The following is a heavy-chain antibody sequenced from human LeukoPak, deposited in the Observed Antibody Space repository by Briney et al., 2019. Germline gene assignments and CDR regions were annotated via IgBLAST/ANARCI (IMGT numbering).Heavy chain of an antibody. J-gene: IGHJ4*02. Sequence: GRSLRLSCAASGFTITTYAMGWVRQAPGKGLEWVSTISGSGGSTYYADSVKGRFTISRDNSRNTLYLQMNSLRAEDTAVYYCAKRDSSVWGQGTLVTVSS. CDR3: AKRDSSV. CDR2: ISGSGGST. V-gene: IGHV3-23*01. CDR1: GFTITTYA.